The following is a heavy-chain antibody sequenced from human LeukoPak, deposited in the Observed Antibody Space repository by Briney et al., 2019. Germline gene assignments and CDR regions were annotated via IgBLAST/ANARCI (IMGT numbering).Heavy chain of an antibody. CDR2: IYHSGST. CDR1: GYSISSGYY. V-gene: IGHV4-38-2*02. J-gene: IGHJ3*02. D-gene: IGHD3-9*01. CDR3: ARDSPWGYYDILTGYDAFDI. Sequence: SETLSLTCTASGYSISSGYYWGWIRQPPGKGLEWIGSIYHSGSTYYNPSLKSRVTISVDTSKNQFSLKLSSVTAADTAVYYCARDSPWGYYDILTGYDAFDIWGQGTMVTVSS.